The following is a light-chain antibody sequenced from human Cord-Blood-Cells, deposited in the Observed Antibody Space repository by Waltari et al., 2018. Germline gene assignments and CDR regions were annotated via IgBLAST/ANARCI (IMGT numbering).Light chain of an antibody. CDR2: EVS. CDR3: SSYTSSSTLV. J-gene: IGLJ2*01. CDR1: SSDVGVYNY. Sequence: QSALTQPASASGSPGQSITISCTGTSSDVGVYNYVSWYQQHPGKDPKLMIYEVSNRPSGVSNRFSGSKSGNTASLTISGLQAEDEADYYCSSYTSSSTLVFGGGTKLTVL. V-gene: IGLV2-14*01.